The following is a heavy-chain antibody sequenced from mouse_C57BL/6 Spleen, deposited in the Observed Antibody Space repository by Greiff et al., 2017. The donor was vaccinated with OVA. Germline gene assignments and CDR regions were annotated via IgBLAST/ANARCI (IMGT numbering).Heavy chain of an antibody. D-gene: IGHD1-1*01. J-gene: IGHJ4*01. Sequence: VQLQQPGAELVRPGTSVKLSCKASGYTFTSYWMHWVKQRPGQGLEWIGVIDPSDSYTNYNQKFKGKATLTVDTSSSTAYMQLSSLTSEDSAVYYCARRYYYGSSSYAMDYWGQGTSVTVSS. CDR2: IDPSDSYT. CDR3: ARRYYYGSSSYAMDY. CDR1: GYTFTSYW. V-gene: IGHV1-59*01.